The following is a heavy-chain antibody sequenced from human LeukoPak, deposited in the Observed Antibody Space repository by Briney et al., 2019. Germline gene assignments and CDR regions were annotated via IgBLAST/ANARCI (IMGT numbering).Heavy chain of an antibody. CDR1: GFTFNDYW. J-gene: IGHJ4*02. CDR2: ISLSSTAI. D-gene: IGHD6-19*01. V-gene: IGHV3-48*01. CDR3: AREPLEALAGTSDY. Sequence: TGGSLRLSCAASGFTFNDYWMSWVRQAPGKGLERVSYISLSSTAIYYADSVKGRFTVSRDNAKNSLYLQMNSLRAEDTAVYYCAREPLEALAGTSDYWGQGTLVTVSS.